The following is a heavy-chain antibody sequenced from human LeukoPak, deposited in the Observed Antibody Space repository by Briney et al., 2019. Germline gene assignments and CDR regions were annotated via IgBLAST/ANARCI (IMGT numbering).Heavy chain of an antibody. CDR3: AKLREWELPDLFDY. D-gene: IGHD1-26*01. CDR2: ISGSGGSR. Sequence: GGTLRLSCAASGFTFSTYGMSWVRQAPGKGLEWVSGISGSGGSRFYTDSVKGRFTISRDNSKNTLYLQMNSLRAEDTAVYYCAKLREWELPDLFDYWGQGTLVTVSS. V-gene: IGHV3-23*01. CDR1: GFTFSTYG. J-gene: IGHJ4*02.